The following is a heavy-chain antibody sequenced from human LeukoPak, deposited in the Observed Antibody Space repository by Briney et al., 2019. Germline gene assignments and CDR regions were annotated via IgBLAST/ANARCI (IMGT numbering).Heavy chain of an antibody. J-gene: IGHJ5*01. Sequence: ASVEVSCKASGYTFTSYDINWVRQATGQGLEWMGWINPNSGNRLYPQHFQGRVTMTRDTSISTAYMELNDLTSEDTAVYYCAREADIGNGKKPWYDSWGQGTLVTVSS. CDR3: AREADIGNGKKPWYDS. V-gene: IGHV1-8*01. CDR2: INPNSGNR. CDR1: GYTFTSYD. D-gene: IGHD5-12*01.